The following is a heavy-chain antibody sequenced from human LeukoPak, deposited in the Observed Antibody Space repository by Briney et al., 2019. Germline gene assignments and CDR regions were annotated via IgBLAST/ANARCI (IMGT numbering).Heavy chain of an antibody. Sequence: GESLKISCKGSGYSFTSYWIGWVRQMPGKGLEWMGIIYPGDSDTRYSPSFQDQVTISADKSISTAYLQWSSLKASDTAMYYCARHPLAVAGTEIYYYYGMDVWGQGTTVTVSS. J-gene: IGHJ6*02. CDR2: IYPGDSDT. CDR3: ARHPLAVAGTEIYYYYGMDV. D-gene: IGHD6-19*01. CDR1: GYSFTSYW. V-gene: IGHV5-51*01.